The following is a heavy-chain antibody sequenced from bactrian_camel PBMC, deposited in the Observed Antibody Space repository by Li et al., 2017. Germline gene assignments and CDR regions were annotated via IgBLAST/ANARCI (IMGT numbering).Heavy chain of an antibody. CDR3: ARGLGRVDY. Sequence: VQLVESGGGSVEAGESLRLSCAASGFTFRAYAMNWVRQAPGKGLEWVSTINSGGGTTDYADSVKGRFTISRDDAKNTLYLQLNSLKTEDTAMYYCARGLGRVDYWGQGTQVTVS. CDR2: INSGGGTT. CDR1: GFTFRAYA. J-gene: IGHJ4*01. V-gene: IGHV3S31*01. D-gene: IGHD3*01.